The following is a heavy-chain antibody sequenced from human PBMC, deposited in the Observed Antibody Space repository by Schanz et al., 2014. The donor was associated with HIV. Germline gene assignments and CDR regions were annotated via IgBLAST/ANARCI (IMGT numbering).Heavy chain of an antibody. Sequence: VQLVESGGRLVKPGESLTLSCITSGSPLSGYSMNWVRQAPGKGLEWVANIKGDGSEKSLVDSVKGRFTISRDNAKSSLFLQMDNVTVEDTAVYYCAKDHYDFRLSPHDFWGQGTLVTVSS. D-gene: IGHD3-3*01. J-gene: IGHJ4*02. CDR1: GSPLSGYS. CDR3: AKDHYDFRLSPHDF. CDR2: IKGDGSEK. V-gene: IGHV3-7*01.